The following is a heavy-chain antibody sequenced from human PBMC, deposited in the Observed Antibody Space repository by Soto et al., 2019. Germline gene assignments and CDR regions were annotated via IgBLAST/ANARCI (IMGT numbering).Heavy chain of an antibody. J-gene: IGHJ5*02. D-gene: IGHD6-25*01. CDR3: GSVRPSGYVLS. CDR2: VYFSGNT. V-gene: IGHV4-59*01. CDR1: GGSLSSYY. Sequence: QVQLQESCPGLVKPSETLALTCTVSGGSLSSYYWTWIRQSPGKGLEWIGYVYFSGNTNYNPSLKSRVTISIDTSKNQFSLRLASVTAADTAFYYCGSVRPSGYVLSWGQGTLVTVSS.